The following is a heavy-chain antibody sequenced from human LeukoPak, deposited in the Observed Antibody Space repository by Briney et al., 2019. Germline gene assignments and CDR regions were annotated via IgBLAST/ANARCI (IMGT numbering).Heavy chain of an antibody. CDR2: IYYSGGT. CDR3: ARHVTISGPYDASDI. CDR1: GDSISRSSFY. J-gene: IGHJ3*02. V-gene: IGHV4-61*05. Sequence: PSETLSLTCTVSGDSISRSSFYWGWIRQPPGKGLEWIGYIYYSGGTDYNPSLKSRVTISVDTSKNQFSLKLRSVTAADTAVYYCARHVTISGPYDASDIWGQGTMVTVSP. D-gene: IGHD5-24*01.